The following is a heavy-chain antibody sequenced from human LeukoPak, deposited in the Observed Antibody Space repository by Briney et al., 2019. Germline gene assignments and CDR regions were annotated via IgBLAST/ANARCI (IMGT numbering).Heavy chain of an antibody. CDR1: GFTFSSYW. CDR3: AREWIGYSSSRRDYYYYMDV. CDR2: IKQDGSEE. D-gene: IGHD6-13*01. J-gene: IGHJ6*03. V-gene: IGHV3-7*01. Sequence: GGSLRLSCAASGFTFSSYWMSWVRQAPGKGLEWVANIKQDGSEENYVDSVKGRFTISRDNAKNSLYLQMNSLRAEDTALYYCAREWIGYSSSRRDYYYYMDVWGKGTTVTVSS.